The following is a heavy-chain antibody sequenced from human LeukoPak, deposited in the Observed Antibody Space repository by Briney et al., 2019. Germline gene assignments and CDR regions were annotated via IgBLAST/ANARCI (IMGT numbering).Heavy chain of an antibody. V-gene: IGHV3-30*02. Sequence: GGSLRLSCAASGLTFSDYYMSWVRQAPGKGLEWLAFIRHDGSNEFYADSVTGRFTISRDNSHNTLFLQMESLRPEDTAVYYCARRVSDPYWYFDVWGRGALVTVSS. J-gene: IGHJ2*01. D-gene: IGHD4-11*01. CDR1: GLTFSDYY. CDR3: ARRVSDPYWYFDV. CDR2: IRHDGSNE.